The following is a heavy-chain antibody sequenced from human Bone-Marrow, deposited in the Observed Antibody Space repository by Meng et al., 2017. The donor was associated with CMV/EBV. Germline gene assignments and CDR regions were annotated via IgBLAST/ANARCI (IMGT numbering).Heavy chain of an antibody. CDR2: ISGSGGSA. CDR3: AKAEPHITIFGVAIDGGMDV. J-gene: IGHJ6*02. D-gene: IGHD3-3*01. Sequence: GESLKISCAASGFTFDDYAMSWIRQAPGKGLEWVSGISGSGGSAYYADSVQGRFTISRDNSKNTLYLQMNSLRAEDTAVYYCAKAEPHITIFGVAIDGGMDVWGQGTTVTVSS. CDR1: GFTFDDYA. V-gene: IGHV3-23*01.